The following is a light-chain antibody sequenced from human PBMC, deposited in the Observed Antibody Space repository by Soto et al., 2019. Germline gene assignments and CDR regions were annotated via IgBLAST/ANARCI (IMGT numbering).Light chain of an antibody. Sequence: EIVMTQSPATLSVSPGERATLSCRASQSVSSNLAWYQQKPGQAPRLLIYGASTRATGIPARFSGSGSGTDFTLTISSLQSEDFGVYYCQQYNNWPLWTFGQGTKVEIK. V-gene: IGKV3-15*01. CDR3: QQYNNWPLWT. J-gene: IGKJ1*01. CDR2: GAS. CDR1: QSVSSN.